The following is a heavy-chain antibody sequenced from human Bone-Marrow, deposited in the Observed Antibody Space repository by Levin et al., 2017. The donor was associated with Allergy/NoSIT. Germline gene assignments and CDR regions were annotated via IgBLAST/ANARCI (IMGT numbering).Heavy chain of an antibody. CDR3: AKESDAYSGRSGYFPAPFDN. V-gene: IGHV3-23*01. CDR2: VSGSGEST. J-gene: IGHJ4*02. D-gene: IGHD3-22*01. Sequence: PGGSLRLSCVTSGFTFNNYAMNWVRQAPGKGLEWVSVVSGSGESTYYADSVKGRFTISRDNSKNTVYLQMNSLRPDDTAVYYCAKESDAYSGRSGYFPAPFDNWGQGTLVTVSS. CDR1: GFTFNNYA.